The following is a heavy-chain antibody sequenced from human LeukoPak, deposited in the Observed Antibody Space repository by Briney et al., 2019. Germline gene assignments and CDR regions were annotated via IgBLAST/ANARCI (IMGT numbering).Heavy chain of an antibody. CDR3: AAGDSFGGSGSYRVWDAFDI. Sequence: SVKVSCKASGFTLTSSAMQWVRQARGQRLEWIGWIVVGSGNTNYAQKFQERVTITRDMSTSTAYMELSSLRSEDTAVYYCAAGDSFGGSGSYRVWDAFDIWGQGTMVTVSS. CDR2: IVVGSGNT. J-gene: IGHJ3*02. V-gene: IGHV1-58*02. CDR1: GFTLTSSA. D-gene: IGHD3-10*01.